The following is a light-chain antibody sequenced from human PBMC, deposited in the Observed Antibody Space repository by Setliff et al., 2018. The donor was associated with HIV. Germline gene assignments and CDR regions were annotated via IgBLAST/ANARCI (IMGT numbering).Light chain of an antibody. CDR1: SSNIGAGFD. Sequence: QSALTQPPSVSGAPGQGVTMSCTGSSSNIGAGFDVHWYQHLPGRAPKLLIYENTNRPSGVPDRFSGSQSGTSASLAITGLRAEDEGDYYCQSYDKSLSGAAVFGTGTKVTV. CDR2: ENT. V-gene: IGLV1-40*01. CDR3: QSYDKSLSGAAV. J-gene: IGLJ1*01.